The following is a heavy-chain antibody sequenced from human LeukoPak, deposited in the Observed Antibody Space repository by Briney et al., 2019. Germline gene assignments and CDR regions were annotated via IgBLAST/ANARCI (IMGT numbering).Heavy chain of an antibody. J-gene: IGHJ4*02. CDR2: ISDSGETT. V-gene: IGHV3-23*01. Sequence: GGSLRLSCAASGFTFSNYAMSWVRQVPGKGLEWISGISDSGETTHYADSVKGRFSISRDNSQNTLYLQMYTLRAEDTAVYHCVKDSSKSYYSTKSEYFDYWGRGTLVTVSS. D-gene: IGHD2-8*01. CDR1: GFTFSNYA. CDR3: VKDSSKSYYSTKSEYFDY.